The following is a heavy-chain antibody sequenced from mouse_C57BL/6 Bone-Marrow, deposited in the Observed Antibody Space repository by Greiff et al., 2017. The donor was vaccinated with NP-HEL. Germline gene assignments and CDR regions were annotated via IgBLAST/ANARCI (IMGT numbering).Heavy chain of an antibody. CDR1: GFTFSDYY. J-gene: IGHJ4*01. V-gene: IGHV5-12*01. D-gene: IGHD2-3*01. CDR2: ISNGGGST. Sequence: EVQLKESGGGLVQPGGSLKLSCAASGFTFSDYYMYWVRQTPEKRLEWVAYISNGGGSTYYPDTVKGRFTISRDNAKNTLYLQMSRLKSEDTAMYYCARRGLLLAMDYWGQGTSVTVSS. CDR3: ARRGLLLAMDY.